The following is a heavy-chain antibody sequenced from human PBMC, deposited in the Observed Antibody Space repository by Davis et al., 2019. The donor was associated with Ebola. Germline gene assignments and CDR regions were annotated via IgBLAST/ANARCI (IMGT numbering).Heavy chain of an antibody. CDR1: GFTFSSYA. J-gene: IGHJ6*02. CDR3: AKGGIVVVPAAMDYYYYGMDV. D-gene: IGHD2-2*01. V-gene: IGHV3-23*01. Sequence: GGSLRLSCAASGFTFSSYAMTWVRQAPGKGLEWVSGISISGGSTYYADSVKGRFTISRDNSKNTLYLQMNSLRAEDTAVYYCAKGGIVVVPAAMDYYYYGMDVWGQGTTVTVSS. CDR2: ISISGGST.